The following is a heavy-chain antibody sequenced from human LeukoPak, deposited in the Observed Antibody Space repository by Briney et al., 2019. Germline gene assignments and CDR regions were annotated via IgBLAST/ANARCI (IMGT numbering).Heavy chain of an antibody. CDR3: ARVGYYDSSGYPGAFDI. D-gene: IGHD3-22*01. CDR2: IKQDGSEK. Sequence: GGSLRLSCAASGFTFSNAWMSWVRQAPGKGLEWVANIKQDGSEKYYVDSVKGRFTISRDNAKNSLYLQMNSLRAEDTAVYYCARVGYYDSSGYPGAFDIWGQGTMVTVSS. CDR1: GFTFSNAW. J-gene: IGHJ3*02. V-gene: IGHV3-7*01.